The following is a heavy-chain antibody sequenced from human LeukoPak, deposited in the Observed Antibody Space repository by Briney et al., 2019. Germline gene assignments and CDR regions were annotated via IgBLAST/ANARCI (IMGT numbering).Heavy chain of an antibody. CDR1: GFTFSDYY. D-gene: IGHD1-26*01. Sequence: GGSLRLSCAASGFTFSDYYMSWIRQAPGKGLEWVSYISSSGSTIYYADSVKGRFTISRDNAKNSLYLQMNSLRAEDTAVYYCARVSGGSYIIANRGYYYYMDVWGKGTTVTVSS. CDR3: ARVSGGSYIIANRGYYYYMDV. V-gene: IGHV3-11*01. CDR2: ISSSGSTI. J-gene: IGHJ6*03.